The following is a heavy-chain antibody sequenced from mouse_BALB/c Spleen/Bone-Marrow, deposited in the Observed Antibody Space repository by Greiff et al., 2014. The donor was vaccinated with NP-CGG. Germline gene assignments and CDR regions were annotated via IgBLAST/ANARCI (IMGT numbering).Heavy chain of an antibody. Sequence: EVQVVESGPDLVKPGASVKLSCKASGYSFTGYFLSWVRQSHGKSLEWIGRINPFNGDTFYNQKFKGKATLTVDKSSTTAHMELLSLTSEDSAVYYCGRWGDGYYYAMDYWGQGTSVTVSS. CDR2: INPFNGDT. J-gene: IGHJ4*01. V-gene: IGHV1-37*01. D-gene: IGHD2-3*01. CDR1: GYSFTGYF. CDR3: GRWGDGYYYAMDY.